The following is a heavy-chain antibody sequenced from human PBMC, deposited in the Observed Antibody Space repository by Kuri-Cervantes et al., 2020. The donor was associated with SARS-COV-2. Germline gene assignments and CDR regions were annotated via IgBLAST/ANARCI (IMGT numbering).Heavy chain of an antibody. CDR1: GLTLSSYG. CDR3: AKDFRGRLEYDNSGSYYETGFEH. V-gene: IGHV3-30*18. D-gene: IGHD3-22*01. J-gene: IGHJ4*02. CDR2: ISYDGSTK. Sequence: GESLKISCAASGLTLSSYGMHWVRQAPGKGLEWVALISYDGSTKYYADSVRGRFTISRDNSKNTVSLQLNSLRIEDTAVYYCAKDFRGRLEYDNSGSYYETGFEHWGQGTLVTVSS.